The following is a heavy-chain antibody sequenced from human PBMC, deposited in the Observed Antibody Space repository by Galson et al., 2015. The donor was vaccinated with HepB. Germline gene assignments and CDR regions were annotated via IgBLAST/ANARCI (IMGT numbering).Heavy chain of an antibody. CDR2: IKSKTDGGTT. J-gene: IGHJ6*02. CDR1: GFTFNNAW. Sequence: SLRLSCAASGFTFNNAWMSWVRQAPGKGLEWVGRIKSKTDGGTTDYAAPVKGRFSISRDDSKNTLYLQMNSLKTDDTAVYYCTTDRTFSSVYYVNYYYHAMHVWGQGTTVTVSS. V-gene: IGHV3-15*01. D-gene: IGHD6-25*01. CDR3: TTDRTFSSVYYVNYYYHAMHV.